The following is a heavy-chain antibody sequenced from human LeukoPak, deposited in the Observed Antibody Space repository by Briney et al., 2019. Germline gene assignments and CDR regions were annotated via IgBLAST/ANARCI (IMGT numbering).Heavy chain of an antibody. CDR1: DDSLTNYY. V-gene: IGHV4-59*12. CDR3: ARVRGAMVRGVNYYYMDV. D-gene: IGHD3-10*01. CDR2: VYHSGST. J-gene: IGHJ6*03. Sequence: SETLSLTCIVSDDSLTNYYWTWIRQPPGKGLEWIGYVYHSGSTNYNPSLKSRVTISVDTSKNQFSLKLSSVTAADTAVYYCARVRGAMVRGVNYYYMDVWGKGTTVTVSS.